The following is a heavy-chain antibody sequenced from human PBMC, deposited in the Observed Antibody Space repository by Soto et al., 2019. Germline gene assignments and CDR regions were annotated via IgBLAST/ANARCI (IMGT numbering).Heavy chain of an antibody. CDR1: GYTFANYG. D-gene: IGHD1-1*01. CDR2: ISGNNGAT. Sequence: QVQLMQSGNEVKKPGASVTVSCKASGYTFANYGISWVRQAPGQGLDLMGWISGNNGATNFAPKVPDRITMTPDTSTGVASLTLRSLRSDATAIYYCVRDLKYLRVTGNWFDSWGQGTLVTVSS. V-gene: IGHV1-18*04. CDR3: VRDLKYLRVTGNWFDS. J-gene: IGHJ5*01.